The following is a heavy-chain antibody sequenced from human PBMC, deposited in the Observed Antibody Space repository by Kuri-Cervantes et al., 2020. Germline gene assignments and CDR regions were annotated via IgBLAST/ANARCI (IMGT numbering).Heavy chain of an antibody. CDR1: GFTFSSYG. Sequence: GGSLRLSCAASGFTFSSYGMHWVRQAPGKGLEWVAVIWYDGSNKYYADSVKGRFTISRDNSKNTQYLQMNSLRSEDTAVYYCARDRAGTMVSPYYYMDVWGKGTTVTVSS. J-gene: IGHJ6*03. CDR2: IWYDGSNK. D-gene: IGHD1-7*01. CDR3: ARDRAGTMVSPYYYMDV. V-gene: IGHV3-33*01.